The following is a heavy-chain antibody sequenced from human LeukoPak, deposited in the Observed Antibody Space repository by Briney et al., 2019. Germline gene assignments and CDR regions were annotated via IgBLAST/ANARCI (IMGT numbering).Heavy chain of an antibody. CDR3: ASTWELLSPVDY. CDR1: GFTVSSNY. CDR2: IYSGGST. V-gene: IGHV3-53*01. J-gene: IGHJ4*02. Sequence: PGGSLRLSCAASGFTVSSNYMSWVRQAPGKGLEWVSVIYSGGSTYYADSVKGRFTISRDNSKNTLYLQMNSLRAEDTAVYYCASTWELLSPVDYWGQGTLVTVSS. D-gene: IGHD1-26*01.